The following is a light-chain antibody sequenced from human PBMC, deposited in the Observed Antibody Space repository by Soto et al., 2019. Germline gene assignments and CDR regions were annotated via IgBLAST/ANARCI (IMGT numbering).Light chain of an antibody. CDR2: NNN. CDR3: AAWDDRLNGLV. J-gene: IGLJ1*01. V-gene: IGLV1-44*01. CDR1: SSNIGSNT. Sequence: QSVLTQPPSASGTPGQRVTISCSGSSSNIGSNTVNWYQQLPGTAPKLLIYNNNQRPSGVPDRFSGSKSGTSASLAISGLQSEDGADYYGAAWDDRLNGLVFGTGTKVTVL.